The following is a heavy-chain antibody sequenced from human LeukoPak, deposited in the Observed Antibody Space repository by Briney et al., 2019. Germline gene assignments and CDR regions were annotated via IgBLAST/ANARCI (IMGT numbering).Heavy chain of an antibody. V-gene: IGHV3-23*01. CDR2: FSATDGSA. CDR1: GFTVSSYG. D-gene: IGHD6-13*01. J-gene: IGHJ3*01. CDR3: AKARIAAAGTGGFDV. Sequence: GGSLRLSCAVSGFTVSSYGMTRVLQAPGKGLKSFSAFSATDGSAQYAESVKGRFTISRDNSKNSLYLQMNSLRDEDTAVYYCAKARIAAAGTGGFDVWGQGTMVTVSS.